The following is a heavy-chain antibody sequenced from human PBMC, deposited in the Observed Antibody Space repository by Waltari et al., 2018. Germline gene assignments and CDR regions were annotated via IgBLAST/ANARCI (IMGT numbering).Heavy chain of an antibody. CDR3: GVAAY. CDR1: GFTFSSYW. D-gene: IGHD2-15*01. Sequence: EVQLVESGGGLVQPGGSMRRSCAASGFTFSSYWMTWVRQAPGKGLEWVSNIKQDGSDKHYVDSVRCLFTISRDNANNSLFLQMDSLTVDDTAVYYCGVAAYWGQGALVTVSS. J-gene: IGHJ4*02. V-gene: IGHV3-7*01. CDR2: IKQDGSDK.